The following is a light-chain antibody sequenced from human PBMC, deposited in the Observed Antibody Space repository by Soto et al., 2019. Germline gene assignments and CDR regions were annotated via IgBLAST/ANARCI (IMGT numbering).Light chain of an antibody. J-gene: IGKJ1*01. V-gene: IGKV3-20*01. CDR1: RSVSSTY. CDR3: QQYGSSPRT. CDR2: GAS. Sequence: EIVLTQSPGTLSLSPWERATLSCRASRSVSSTYLAWYQQKPGQAPRLLIYGASSRATGIPDRFSGSGSGTDFTLTISRLEPEDFAVYYCQQYGSSPRTFGQGTKVDIK.